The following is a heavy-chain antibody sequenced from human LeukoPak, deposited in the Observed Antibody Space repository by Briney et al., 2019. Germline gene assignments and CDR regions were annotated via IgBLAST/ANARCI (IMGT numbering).Heavy chain of an antibody. CDR3: ARDVASGADY. CDR1: GDSLSSNIAA. J-gene: IGHJ4*02. D-gene: IGHD3-10*01. V-gene: IGHV6-1*01. Sequence: SQTLSLTCALSGDSLSSNIAAWNWLRQSPSRGLEWLGRTYYRSKWQTEYAVSLKSRLTITPDTSKNQFSLHLNSVTPEDTAVYYCARDVASGADYWGQGTLVTVSS. CDR2: TYYRSKWQT.